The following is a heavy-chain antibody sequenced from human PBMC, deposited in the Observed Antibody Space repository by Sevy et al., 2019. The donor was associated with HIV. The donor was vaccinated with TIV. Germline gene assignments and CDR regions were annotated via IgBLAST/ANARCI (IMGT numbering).Heavy chain of an antibody. D-gene: IGHD3-16*01. Sequence: LSLTCAASGFTFSDYYMSWIRQAPGKGLEWVSYISNSGSTIYYADSVKGRFTISRDNAKNSLFLQMNSLRAEDTAVYYCATGGEYLDYWGQGTLVTVSS. J-gene: IGHJ4*02. CDR2: ISNSGSTI. V-gene: IGHV3-11*04. CDR3: ATGGEYLDY. CDR1: GFTFSDYY.